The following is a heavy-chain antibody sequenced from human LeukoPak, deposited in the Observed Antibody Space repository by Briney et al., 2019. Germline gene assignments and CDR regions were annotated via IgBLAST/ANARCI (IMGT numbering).Heavy chain of an antibody. Sequence: PGGSLRLSCAASGFTFSSYAMHWVRQAPGKGLEWVAIISYDGSNKYYADSVKGRFTISRDNSKNTLYLQMNSLRAEDTAVYYCARALRGGTILPDYWGQGTLVTVSS. J-gene: IGHJ4*02. CDR3: ARALRGGTILPDY. CDR2: ISYDGSNK. D-gene: IGHD2-21*01. V-gene: IGHV3-30-3*01. CDR1: GFTFSSYA.